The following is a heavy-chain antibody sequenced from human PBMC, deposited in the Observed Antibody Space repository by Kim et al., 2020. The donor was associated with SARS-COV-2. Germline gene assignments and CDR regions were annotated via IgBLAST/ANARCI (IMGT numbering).Heavy chain of an antibody. V-gene: IGHV3-7*03. Sequence: GGSLRLSCAASGFTFSTYWMTWVRQAPGKGLEWVATIKPDGIERFYVDSVKGRLTISRDDTKNSLYLQMNSLRAEDTAMYYCARDYDYSGQGTLVTVSS. CDR1: GFTFSTYW. CDR3: ARDYDY. J-gene: IGHJ4*02. CDR2: IKPDGIER.